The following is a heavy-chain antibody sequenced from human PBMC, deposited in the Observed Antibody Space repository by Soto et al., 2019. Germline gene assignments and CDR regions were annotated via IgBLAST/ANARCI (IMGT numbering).Heavy chain of an antibody. J-gene: IGHJ6*02. D-gene: IGHD3-10*01. CDR2: IYSGGST. CDR3: ARGKRTHGEGSGMDV. V-gene: IGHV3-66*01. CDR1: GFTVSSNY. Sequence: EVQLVESGGGLVQPGGSLRLSCAASGFTVSSNYMSWVRQAPGKGLEWVSVIYSGGSTYYADSVKGRFTISRDNSKNTRYLEMNSLRAEYTAVYYCARGKRTHGEGSGMDVWGQGTTGTGSS.